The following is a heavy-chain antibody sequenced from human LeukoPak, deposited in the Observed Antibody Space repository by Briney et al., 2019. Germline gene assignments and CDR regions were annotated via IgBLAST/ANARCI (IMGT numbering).Heavy chain of an antibody. Sequence: GSLRLSCAASGFTFSGYEMNWVRQAPGKGLEWIASIYYSGSIYYSPSLKSRVTISVDASKNQFSLKFNSVTAADTAVYYCARGNRGVYFEYWGQGTLVTVSS. D-gene: IGHD1-14*01. CDR3: ARGNRGVYFEY. CDR2: IYYSGSI. J-gene: IGHJ4*02. CDR1: GFTFSGYE. V-gene: IGHV4-59*05.